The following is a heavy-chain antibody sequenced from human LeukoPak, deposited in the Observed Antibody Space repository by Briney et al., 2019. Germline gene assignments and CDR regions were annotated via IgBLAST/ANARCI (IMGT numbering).Heavy chain of an antibody. V-gene: IGHV4-59*01. Sequence: SETLSLTCTVPGGSISSYYWSWIRQPPGKGLEWIGYIYYSGSTNYNPSLKSRVTISVDTSKNQFSLKLSSVTAADTAVYYCARMVAARNYYYYYYMDVWGKGTTVTVSS. CDR3: ARMVAARNYYYYYYMDV. J-gene: IGHJ6*03. CDR1: GGSISSYY. CDR2: IYYSGST. D-gene: IGHD2-15*01.